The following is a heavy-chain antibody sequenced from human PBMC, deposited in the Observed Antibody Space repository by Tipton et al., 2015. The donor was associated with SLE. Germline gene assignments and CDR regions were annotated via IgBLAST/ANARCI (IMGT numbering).Heavy chain of an antibody. CDR2: IYHSGST. V-gene: IGHV4-30-2*01. D-gene: IGHD6-13*01. CDR3: ARALTGIAAAGFFDY. Sequence: TLSLTCAVSGGSISSGGYSWSWIWQPPGKGLEWIGYIYHSGSTYYNPSLKSRVTISVDRSKNQFSLKLSSVTAADTAVYYCARALTGIAAAGFFDYWGQGTLVTVSS. CDR1: GGSISSGGYS. J-gene: IGHJ4*02.